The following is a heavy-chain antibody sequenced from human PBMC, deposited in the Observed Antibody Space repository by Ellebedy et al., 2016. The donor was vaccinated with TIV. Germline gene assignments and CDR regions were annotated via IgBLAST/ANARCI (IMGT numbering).Heavy chain of an antibody. V-gene: IGHV3-7*01. CDR3: ARRGSYGEYAVQVNNWFDR. D-gene: IGHD4-17*01. CDR2: IYQDGSEK. CDR1: GFSFRNYW. Sequence: GGSLRLSCAASGFSFRNYWMGWVRQAPGKGLEWVANIYQDGSEKYYVDSVKGRFTISRDNAKNSLYLQLNSLRVEDTAVYFCARRGSYGEYAVQVNNWFDRWGQGTLVTV. J-gene: IGHJ5*02.